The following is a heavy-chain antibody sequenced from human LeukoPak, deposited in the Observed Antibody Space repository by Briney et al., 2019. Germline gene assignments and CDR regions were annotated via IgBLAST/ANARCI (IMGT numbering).Heavy chain of an antibody. CDR1: GGSFSGYY. CDR3: AREVGFGTLYYFDY. Sequence: SETLSLTCAVYGGSFSGYYWSWIRQPPGKGLEWIGEINHSGSTNYNPSLKSRVTISVDTSKNQFSLKLSSVTAADTAVYYCAREVGFGTLYYFDYWGQGTLVTVSS. CDR2: INHSGST. V-gene: IGHV4-34*01. D-gene: IGHD3-10*01. J-gene: IGHJ4*02.